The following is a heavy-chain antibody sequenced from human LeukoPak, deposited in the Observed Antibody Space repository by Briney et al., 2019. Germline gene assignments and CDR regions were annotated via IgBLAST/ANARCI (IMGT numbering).Heavy chain of an antibody. CDR2: IFPIFGTA. J-gene: IGHJ5*02. D-gene: IGHD3-22*01. V-gene: IGHV1-69*05. CDR1: GGTFSSSA. CDR3: AIVQNYYDYCGCDP. Sequence: SVKVSCMASGGTFSSSAISWVRPAPGQGLEWMGGIFPIFGTANYAQKFQGRGTITTDESTSTAYMELSSLSSEDTAVYYCAIVQNYYDYCGCDPWGQGTLVTVSS.